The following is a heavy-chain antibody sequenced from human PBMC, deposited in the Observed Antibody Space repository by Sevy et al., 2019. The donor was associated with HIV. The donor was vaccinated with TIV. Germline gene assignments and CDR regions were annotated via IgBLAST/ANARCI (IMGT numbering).Heavy chain of an antibody. V-gene: IGHV4-31*03. D-gene: IGHD6-19*01. J-gene: IGHJ4*02. CDR2: IYYSGST. CDR3: VRATSVSSGWYRDYFDY. CDR1: GGSISSGGYY. Sequence: SETLSLTCTVSGGSISSGGYYWSWIRQHPGKGLEWIGYIYYSGSTYYNPSLKSRVTISVDTSKNQFSLKLSSVTAADTAVYYCVRATSVSSGWYRDYFDYWGQGTLVTVSS.